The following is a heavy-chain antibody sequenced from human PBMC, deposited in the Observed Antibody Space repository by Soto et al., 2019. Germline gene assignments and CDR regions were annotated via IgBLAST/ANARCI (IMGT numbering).Heavy chain of an antibody. Sequence: GGSLRLSCAASGFTFDDYAMHWVRQAPGKGLEWVSGISWNSGSIGYADSVRGRFTISRDNAKNSLYLQMNSLRAEDAALYYCAKDGVAVAGIYYYYYGMDVWGQGTTVTVSS. D-gene: IGHD6-19*01. CDR2: ISWNSGSI. J-gene: IGHJ6*02. CDR3: AKDGVAVAGIYYYYYGMDV. V-gene: IGHV3-9*01. CDR1: GFTFDDYA.